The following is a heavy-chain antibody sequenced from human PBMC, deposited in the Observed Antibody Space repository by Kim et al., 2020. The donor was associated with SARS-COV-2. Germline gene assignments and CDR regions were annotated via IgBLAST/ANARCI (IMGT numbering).Heavy chain of an antibody. J-gene: IGHJ4*02. V-gene: IGHV3-64D*06. CDR2: ISSNGGST. Sequence: GGSLRLSCSASGFTFSSYAMHWVRQAPGKGLEYVSAISSNGGSTYYADSVKGRFTISRDNSKNTLYLQMSSLRAEDTAVYYCVKYYHSSSWGFVDYWGQGTLVTVSS. CDR1: GFTFSSYA. D-gene: IGHD6-13*01. CDR3: VKYYHSSSWGFVDY.